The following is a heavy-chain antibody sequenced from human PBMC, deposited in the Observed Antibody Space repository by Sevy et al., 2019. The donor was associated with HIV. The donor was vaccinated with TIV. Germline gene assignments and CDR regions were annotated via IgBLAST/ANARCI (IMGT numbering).Heavy chain of an antibody. V-gene: IGHV3-23*01. CDR2: INIRGDGT. Sequence: GGSLRLSCAVSGFSFSGSAMTWVRQAPGKGLEWVSGINIRGDGTYYADSVKGQFTISRDNAKNSLYLQMNSLRDEDTAVYYCAREAGVGPYYFDSWGQGTLVTVSS. J-gene: IGHJ4*02. CDR3: AREAGVGPYYFDS. CDR1: GFSFSGSA. D-gene: IGHD3-16*01.